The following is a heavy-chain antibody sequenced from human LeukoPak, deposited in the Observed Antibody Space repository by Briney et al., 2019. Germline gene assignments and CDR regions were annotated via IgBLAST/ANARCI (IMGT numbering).Heavy chain of an antibody. Sequence: GASVKVSCKASGYTFTDYTITWVRQAPGQGLEGMGWSKAYNGNTNYVQRLQGRVTMTTDTSTSTAYMELRSLTSDDTAVYYCARRDDYYDYWGQGTLVTVSS. V-gene: IGHV1-18*01. CDR3: ARRDDYYDY. D-gene: IGHD5-24*01. CDR1: GYTFTDYT. CDR2: SKAYNGNT. J-gene: IGHJ4*02.